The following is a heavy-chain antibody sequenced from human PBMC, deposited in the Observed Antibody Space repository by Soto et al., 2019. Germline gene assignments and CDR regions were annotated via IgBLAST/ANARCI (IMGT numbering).Heavy chain of an antibody. V-gene: IGHV1-58*01. D-gene: IGHD3-10*02. J-gene: IGHJ6*02. Sequence: QMQLVQSGPEVKKPGTSVKVSCKASGFTFTSSAVQWVRQARGQRLEWIGWIVVGSGNTNYAQKFQERVTITRDMSTSTAYMGRSSLRSEATAVYYWAEDLTPSRRGCSQPYGMDVWAKGPRSPSP. CDR2: IVVGSGNT. CDR3: AEDLTPSRRGCSQPYGMDV. CDR1: GFTFTSSA.